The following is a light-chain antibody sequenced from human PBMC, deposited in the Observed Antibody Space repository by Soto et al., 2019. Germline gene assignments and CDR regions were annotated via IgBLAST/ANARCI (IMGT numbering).Light chain of an antibody. Sequence: QSALTQPASVSGSPGQSITISCTGTSSDVGGYNYVSWYQQHPGTAPNLMIYDVSNRPSGVSNRCSGSKSGNTASLTSSGRQAEDEADYYCSAYTSSSTQVFGTGTKLTVL. CDR2: DVS. CDR3: SAYTSSSTQV. CDR1: SSDVGGYNY. J-gene: IGLJ1*01. V-gene: IGLV2-14*01.